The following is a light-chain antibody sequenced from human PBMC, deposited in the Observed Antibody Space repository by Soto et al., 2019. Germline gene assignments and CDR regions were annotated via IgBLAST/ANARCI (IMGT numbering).Light chain of an antibody. J-gene: IGKJ4*01. V-gene: IGKV3-15*01. CDR1: QSISSS. CDR2: GAS. CDR3: QQYSDWPPLT. Sequence: EIVMTQSPATLSVSPGERATLSCRASQSISSSLAWYQHKAGQAPRLLIHGASTRATGIPDRFSGSGSGTEFALTISSLQTEDCAVYYCQQYSDWPPLTFGGGTKVDI.